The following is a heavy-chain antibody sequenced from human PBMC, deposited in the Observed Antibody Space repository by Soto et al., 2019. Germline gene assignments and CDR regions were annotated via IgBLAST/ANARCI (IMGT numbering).Heavy chain of an antibody. CDR3: ARMATFGSLNWFDP. V-gene: IGHV1-8*01. CDR2: VNPGSGDT. D-gene: IGHD3-16*01. CDR1: EYIFTNND. Sequence: ASVKVSCKASEYIFTNNDVSWVRQATGQGLEWMGWVNPGSGDTGYAQKFQGRVTMTRDLSTATAYMELSSLRSDDTAIYYCARMATFGSLNWFDPWGQGTLVTVSS. J-gene: IGHJ5*02.